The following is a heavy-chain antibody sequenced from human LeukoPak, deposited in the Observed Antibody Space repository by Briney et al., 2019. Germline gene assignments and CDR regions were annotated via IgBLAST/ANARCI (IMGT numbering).Heavy chain of an antibody. Sequence: GGSLRLSCAAPGFTFSGYAMHWVRQAPGKGLEWVAVISTDGSNKYYANSVKGRFTISRDNSKNTLYLQMNSLRVEDTAVYYCARAGYRGQWLVLYYYYYMDVWGKGTTVTVSS. D-gene: IGHD6-19*01. J-gene: IGHJ6*03. CDR2: ISTDGSNK. CDR1: GFTFSGYA. CDR3: ARAGYRGQWLVLYYYYYMDV. V-gene: IGHV3-30-3*01.